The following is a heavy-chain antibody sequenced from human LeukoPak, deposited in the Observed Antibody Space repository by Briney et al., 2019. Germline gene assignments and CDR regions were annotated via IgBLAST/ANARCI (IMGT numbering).Heavy chain of an antibody. J-gene: IGHJ4*02. CDR2: INHSGST. CDR3: ARSRIAARQDYFDY. CDR1: GGSISSYY. V-gene: IGHV4-34*01. Sequence: SETLSLTCTVSGGSISSYYWSWIRQPPGKGLEWIGEINHSGSTNYNPSLKSRVTISVDTSKNQFSLKLSSVTAADTAVYYCARSRIAARQDYFDYWGQGTLVTVSS. D-gene: IGHD6-6*01.